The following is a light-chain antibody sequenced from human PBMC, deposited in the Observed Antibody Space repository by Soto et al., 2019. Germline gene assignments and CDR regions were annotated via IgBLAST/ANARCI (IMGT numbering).Light chain of an antibody. J-gene: IGKJ1*01. CDR3: QQYNSYSWT. Sequence: DIQMTQSPSTLSASVGDRVTITCRASQSISSWLAWYQQKPGKAPKLLIYDASSLESGVPSRSSGSGSRTEFTLTISRLQPDDFATYYCQQYNSYSWTFGQGTKV. CDR1: QSISSW. V-gene: IGKV1-5*01. CDR2: DAS.